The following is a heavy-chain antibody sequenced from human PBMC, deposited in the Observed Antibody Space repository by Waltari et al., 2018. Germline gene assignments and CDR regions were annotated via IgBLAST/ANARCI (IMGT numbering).Heavy chain of an antibody. CDR2: TWYDGSNS. V-gene: IGHV3-33*06. CDR3: AKDKNYGGHSEGADY. J-gene: IGHJ4*02. CDR1: GFTFNKYG. Sequence: QVQLVESGGGVSQPGRSWRLSGKASGFTFNKYGLHWVRQAPGKGLEWVAITWYDGSNSNYADSVQGRFTISRDNSKNTLYLEMNSLRVEDTAVYYCAKDKNYGGHSEGADYWGQGALVTVSS. D-gene: IGHD4-17*01.